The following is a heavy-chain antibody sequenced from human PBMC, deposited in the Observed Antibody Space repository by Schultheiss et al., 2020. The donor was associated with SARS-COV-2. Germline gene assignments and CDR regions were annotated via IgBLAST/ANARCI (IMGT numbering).Heavy chain of an antibody. CDR1: GGSISSYY. CDR2: IYYSGST. J-gene: IGHJ4*02. D-gene: IGHD3-3*01. V-gene: IGHV4-59*08. CDR3: VRMGYNFWSAYDS. Sequence: SETLSLTCTVSGGSISSYYWSWIRQPPGKGLEWIGYIYYSGSTNYNPSLKSRVTISVDTSRNQFSLKLTSVTAADTAVYYCVRMGYNFWSAYDSWGQGTLVTVSS.